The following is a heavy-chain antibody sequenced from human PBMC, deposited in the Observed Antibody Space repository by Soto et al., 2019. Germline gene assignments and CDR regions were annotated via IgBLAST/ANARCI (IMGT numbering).Heavy chain of an antibody. J-gene: IGHJ3*01. D-gene: IGHD1-26*01. CDR3: ARTRPYLPTD. Sequence: QVQLVESGGSLVKPGGSLRLSCAASGFTFSDYHMSWIRQAPGKGLEWVSYISGSGITIFYTDSVKGRFTISRDNAKNSLYLQINSLRVEDTAVYYCARTRPYLPTDWGQGTMVTVSS. CDR1: GFTFSDYH. V-gene: IGHV3-11*01. CDR2: ISGSGITI.